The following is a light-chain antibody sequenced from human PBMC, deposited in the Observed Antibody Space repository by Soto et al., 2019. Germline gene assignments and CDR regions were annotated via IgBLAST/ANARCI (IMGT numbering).Light chain of an antibody. V-gene: IGKV3-11*01. CDR2: DAS. CDR1: QSVSSY. Sequence: EMVLKQSPATLKFSPGERATLSCRASQSVSSYLAWYQQKPGQAPRLLIYDASNRATGIPARFSGSGSGTDFTVTISSLEPEDFAVYYCQQRSNWPPPLTFGGGTKVEIK. J-gene: IGKJ4*01. CDR3: QQRSNWPPPLT.